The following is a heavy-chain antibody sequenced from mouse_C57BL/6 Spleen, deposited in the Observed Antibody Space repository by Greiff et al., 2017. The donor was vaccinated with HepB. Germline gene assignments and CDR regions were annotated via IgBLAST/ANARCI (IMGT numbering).Heavy chain of an antibody. Sequence: EVKLMESGGGLVQPKGSLKLSCAASGFSFNTYAMNWVRQAPGKGLEWVARIRSKSNNYATYYADSVKDRFTIARYDSESMLYLQMNNLKTEDTAMYYCVREGLLYYFDYWGQGTTLTVSS. J-gene: IGHJ2*01. CDR3: VREGLLYYFDY. D-gene: IGHD2-10*01. CDR2: IRSKSNNYAT. V-gene: IGHV10-1*01. CDR1: GFSFNTYA.